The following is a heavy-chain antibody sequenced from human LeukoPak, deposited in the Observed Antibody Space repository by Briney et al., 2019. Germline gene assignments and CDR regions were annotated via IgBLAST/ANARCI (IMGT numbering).Heavy chain of an antibody. CDR2: MNPNSGNT. V-gene: IGHV1-8*01. CDR3: ARGVLEDIVLTGDLDYYYYMDV. Sequence: ASVKVSCKASGYTFTSYDINWVRQATGQGLEWMGWMNPNSGNTGYAQKFQGRVTMTRNTSISTAYMELSSLRSEDTAVYYCARGVLEDIVLTGDLDYYYYMDVWGKGTTVTVSS. CDR1: GYTFTSYD. J-gene: IGHJ6*03. D-gene: IGHD2-8*01.